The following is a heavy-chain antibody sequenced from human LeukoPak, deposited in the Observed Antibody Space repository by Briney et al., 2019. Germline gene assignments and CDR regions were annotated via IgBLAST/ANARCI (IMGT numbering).Heavy chain of an antibody. CDR2: IYYSGST. V-gene: IGHV4-59*08. Sequence: PSETLSLTCTVSGGSISSYYWSWIRQPPGKGLEWIGYIYYSGSTNYNPSLKSRVTISADTSKNQFSLKLSSVTAADTAVYYCARHQSYYYYMDVWGKGTTVTVSS. CDR1: GGSISSYY. J-gene: IGHJ6*03. CDR3: ARHQSYYYYMDV.